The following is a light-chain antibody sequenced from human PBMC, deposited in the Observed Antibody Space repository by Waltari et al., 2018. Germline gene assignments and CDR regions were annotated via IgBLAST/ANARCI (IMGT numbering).Light chain of an antibody. J-gene: IGKJ4*01. Sequence: DIVLTHAPGTLSLSPGERATLPCSASQRVFTNSLAWYQQIPGQAPRLLIFGASNRASGIPDRFRGSGSGTDFTLPIGRLEPEDFAMYYCQQYHDSPPTFGGGTNVEI. CDR3: QQYHDSPPT. CDR2: GAS. V-gene: IGKV3-20*01. CDR1: QRVFTNS.